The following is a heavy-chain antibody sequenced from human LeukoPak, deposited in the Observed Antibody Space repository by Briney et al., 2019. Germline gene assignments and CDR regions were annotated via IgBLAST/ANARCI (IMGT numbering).Heavy chain of an antibody. CDR3: ARPWDSTGLDFYYYINV. V-gene: IGHV4-39*01. CDR1: GVSTRSDTYY. CDR2: YHNGNS. D-gene: IGHD6-25*01. Sequence: PSETLSLTCIVSGVSTRSDTYYWGWIRQPPGKGLEWIGNYHNGNSYYNPSLKSRVTISEDTSGNQFSLRVTSVTAAGTAGDYWARPWDSTGLDFYYYINVCGEGTTVTVSS. J-gene: IGHJ6*03.